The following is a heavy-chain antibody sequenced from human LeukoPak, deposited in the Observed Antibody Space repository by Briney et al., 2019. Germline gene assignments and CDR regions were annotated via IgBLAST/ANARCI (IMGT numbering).Heavy chain of an antibody. V-gene: IGHV4-4*02. J-gene: IGHJ4*02. CDR1: LDSTTSNF. Sequence: SEALSLTCTVSLDSTTSNFWSWVRQPPGKGLEWIGEIHRSGSPNYNPSLQSRVTISIDRSRNQIVLELSSVTAADTAVYYCAREILGGFNPGAYWAQGTLVTVSS. D-gene: IGHD1-14*01. CDR2: IHRSGSP. CDR3: AREILGGFNPGAY.